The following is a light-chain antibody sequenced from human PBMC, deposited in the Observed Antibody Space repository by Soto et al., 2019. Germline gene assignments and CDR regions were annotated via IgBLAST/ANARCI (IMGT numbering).Light chain of an antibody. Sequence: DIQLTQSPSTLSASVGDRVTITCRASQSISAWLAWYQQKPGKGPKLLIYDASNLESGVPSRLSGSGSGTEFTLTISSLQPDDFATYYCQQYNSYSPTFGQGTKVDIX. CDR2: DAS. J-gene: IGKJ1*01. CDR1: QSISAW. CDR3: QQYNSYSPT. V-gene: IGKV1-5*01.